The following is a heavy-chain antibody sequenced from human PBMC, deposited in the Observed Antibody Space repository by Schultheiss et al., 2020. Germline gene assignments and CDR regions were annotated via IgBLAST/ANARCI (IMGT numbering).Heavy chain of an antibody. CDR3: ARDRYFDS. CDR2: IIPILGIA. V-gene: IGHV1-69*04. J-gene: IGHJ4*02. Sequence: SVKVSCKASGGTFSSYTISWVRQAPGQGLEWMGRIIPILGIANYAQKFQGRVTMTTDTSTSTAYMELRSLRSDDTAVYYCARDRYFDSWGQGALVTVSS. CDR1: GGTFSSYT.